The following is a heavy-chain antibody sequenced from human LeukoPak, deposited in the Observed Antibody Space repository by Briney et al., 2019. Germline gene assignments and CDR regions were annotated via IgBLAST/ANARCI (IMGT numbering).Heavy chain of an antibody. D-gene: IGHD6-19*01. CDR2: INPSGGST. J-gene: IGHJ4*02. CDR1: GYTFTSYY. Sequence: ASVKVSCKASGYTFTSYYMHWVRQAPGQGLEWMGIINPSGGSTSYVQKFQGRVTMTRDTSTNTVYMEVSSLRSEDTAVYYCGKGSSGWYVGYWGQGTLVTVSS. V-gene: IGHV1-46*01. CDR3: GKGSSGWYVGY.